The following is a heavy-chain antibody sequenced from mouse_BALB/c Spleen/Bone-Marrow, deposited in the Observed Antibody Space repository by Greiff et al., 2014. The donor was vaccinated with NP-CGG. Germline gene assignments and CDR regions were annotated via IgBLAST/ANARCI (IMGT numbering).Heavy chain of an antibody. J-gene: IGHJ1*01. Sequence: VQLQQSGSVLVRPGTSVNLSCKASGFTFTSSWMHWAEQRPGQGLEWIGDIHPNSGNTYYNEKFKGKATLTVDSSSSTAYVDLSSLTSEDSAVYFCARSYRFWYFDVWGAGTTVTVSS. CDR2: IHPNSGNT. V-gene: IGHV1S130*01. CDR3: ARSYRFWYFDV. CDR1: GFTFTSSW. D-gene: IGHD2-14*01.